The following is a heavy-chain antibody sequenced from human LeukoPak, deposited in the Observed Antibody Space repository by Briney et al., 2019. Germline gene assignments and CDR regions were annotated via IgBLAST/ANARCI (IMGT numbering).Heavy chain of an antibody. Sequence: GGSLRLSCAASGFTFSSYDMHWVRQATGKGLEWVSAIVTAGDTYYPGSVKGRFTISRENAKNSLYLQMNSLRAGDTAVYYCARVASCSGGSCYPYYYGMDVWGQGTTVTVSS. D-gene: IGHD2-15*01. J-gene: IGHJ6*02. V-gene: IGHV3-13*01. CDR3: ARVASCSGGSCYPYYYGMDV. CDR2: IVTAGDT. CDR1: GFTFSSYD.